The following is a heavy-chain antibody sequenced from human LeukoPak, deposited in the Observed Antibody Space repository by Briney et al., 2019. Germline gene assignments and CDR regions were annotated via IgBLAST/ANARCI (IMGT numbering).Heavy chain of an antibody. Sequence: ASVKVSCKASGYTFTSYGISWVRQAPGQGLEWMGWISAYNGNTNYAQKLQGRVTMTTDTSTSTAYMELRSLRSDDTAVYYCARGGHIVGQWLVYYFDYWGQGTLVTVSS. CDR2: ISAYNGNT. J-gene: IGHJ4*02. D-gene: IGHD6-19*01. CDR1: GYTFTSYG. V-gene: IGHV1-18*01. CDR3: ARGGHIVGQWLVYYFDY.